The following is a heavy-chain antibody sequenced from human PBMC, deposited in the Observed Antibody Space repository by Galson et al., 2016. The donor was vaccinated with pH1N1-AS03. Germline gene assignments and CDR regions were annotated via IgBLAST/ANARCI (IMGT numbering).Heavy chain of an antibody. CDR2: IKVDGSEK. V-gene: IGHV3-7*01. Sequence: SLRLSCAASGFTFSSYWMSWVRQAPGKGLEWVANIKVDGSEKYYVDSVKGRFIISGDNTKNSLYLQVNSLRAEDTAVYYCARKRPTYFDYWGQGTLVTVSS. J-gene: IGHJ4*02. CDR1: GFTFSSYW. CDR3: ARKRPTYFDY. D-gene: IGHD2-21*01.